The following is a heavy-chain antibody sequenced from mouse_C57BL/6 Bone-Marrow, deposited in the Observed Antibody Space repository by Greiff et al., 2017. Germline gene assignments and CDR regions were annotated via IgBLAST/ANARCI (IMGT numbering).Heavy chain of an antibody. V-gene: IGHV1-69*01. D-gene: IGHD1-1*01. CDR1: GYTFTSYW. J-gene: IGHJ2*01. Sequence: QVQLQQPGAELVMPGASVKLSCKASGYTFTSYWMHWVKQRPGQGLEWIGEIDPSDSYTNYNQKFKGKSTLTVDKSSSTAYMQLSSLTSEDSAVYYCARFDTTVVTPYYFDYWGQGTTLTVSS. CDR3: ARFDTTVVTPYYFDY. CDR2: IDPSDSYT.